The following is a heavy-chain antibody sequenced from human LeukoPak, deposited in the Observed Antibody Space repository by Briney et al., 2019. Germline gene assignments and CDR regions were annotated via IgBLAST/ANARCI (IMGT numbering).Heavy chain of an antibody. CDR1: GGSISSSNW. Sequence: SGTLSLTCAVSGGSISSSNWWSWVRQPPGKGLEWIGCVYYSGSTYYNPSLKSRVTISVDTSKNQFSLKLNSVTAADTAVYYCARDTYSDNDYDYWGQGTLVTVSS. CDR2: VYYSGST. D-gene: IGHD5-12*01. V-gene: IGHV4-4*02. CDR3: ARDTYSDNDYDY. J-gene: IGHJ4*02.